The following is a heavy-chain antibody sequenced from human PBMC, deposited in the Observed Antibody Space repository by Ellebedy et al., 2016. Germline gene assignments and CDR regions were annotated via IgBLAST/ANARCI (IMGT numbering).Heavy chain of an antibody. V-gene: IGHV1-46*01. Sequence: ASVKVSXKASGYTFTSYYMHWVRQAPGQGLEWMGIINPSGGSTSYAQKFQGRVTMTTDPSTSTAYMELRSLRSDDTAVYYCARGNHYYDSSGYHDWGQGTLVTVSS. J-gene: IGHJ4*02. CDR1: GYTFTSYY. CDR3: ARGNHYYDSSGYHD. D-gene: IGHD3-22*01. CDR2: INPSGGST.